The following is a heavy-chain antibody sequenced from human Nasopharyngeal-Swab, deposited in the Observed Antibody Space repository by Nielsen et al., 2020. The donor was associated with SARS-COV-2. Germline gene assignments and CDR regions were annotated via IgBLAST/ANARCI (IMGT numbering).Heavy chain of an antibody. CDR1: GFTFNTYA. J-gene: IGHJ2*01. D-gene: IGHD6-13*01. CDR3: ARDPLSSWQAIGNWYFDL. V-gene: IGHV3-23*01. Sequence: GESLKISCAASGFTFNTYAMSWVRQAPGRGLEWVSAIGGSGGSTYYAESVKGRFTISRDNAKNSLYLQLNSLRAEDTAVYYCARDPLSSWQAIGNWYFDLWGRGTLVTVSS. CDR2: IGGSGGST.